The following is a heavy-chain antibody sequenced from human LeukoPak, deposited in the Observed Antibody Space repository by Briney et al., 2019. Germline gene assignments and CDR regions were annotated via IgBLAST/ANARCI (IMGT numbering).Heavy chain of an antibody. V-gene: IGHV4-59*08. CDR2: INHSGST. J-gene: IGHJ5*02. CDR1: GGSISSYY. D-gene: IGHD2-2*02. CDR3: ARRHCTSTSCYTHSWFDP. Sequence: SETLSLTCTVSGGSISSYYWSWIRQPPGKGLEWIGEINHSGSTNYNPSLKSRVTISVDTSKNQFSLNLSSVTAADTAVYYCARRHCTSTSCYTHSWFDPWGQGTLVTVSS.